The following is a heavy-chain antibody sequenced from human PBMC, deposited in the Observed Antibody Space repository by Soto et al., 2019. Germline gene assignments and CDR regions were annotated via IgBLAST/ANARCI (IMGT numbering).Heavy chain of an antibody. J-gene: IGHJ4*02. CDR3: ARCLSGYHVFDY. CDR2: ISGRSSII. D-gene: IGHD5-12*01. Sequence: PGGSLRLSCAASEFTFSNYAMSWVRQAPGKGLEWVSSISGRSSIIYYADSVKGRFTISRDNAKNSVFLQMNSLRAEDTAVYYCARCLSGYHVFDYWGQGTLVTVSS. V-gene: IGHV3-21*01. CDR1: EFTFSNYA.